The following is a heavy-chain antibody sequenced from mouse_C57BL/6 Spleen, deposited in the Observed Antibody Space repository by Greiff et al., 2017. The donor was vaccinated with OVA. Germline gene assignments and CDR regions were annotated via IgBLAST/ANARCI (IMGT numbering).Heavy chain of an antibody. Sequence: VQLQQSGTELVKPGASVTLSCKASGYTFTDYYINWVKQRPGQGLEWIARIYPGSGNTYYNEKFKGKATLTAEKSSSTAYMQLSSLTSEDSAVYFCARNGPHFDYWGQGTTLTVSS. CDR3: ARNGPHFDY. J-gene: IGHJ2*01. V-gene: IGHV1-76*01. CDR2: IYPGSGNT. CDR1: GYTFTDYY.